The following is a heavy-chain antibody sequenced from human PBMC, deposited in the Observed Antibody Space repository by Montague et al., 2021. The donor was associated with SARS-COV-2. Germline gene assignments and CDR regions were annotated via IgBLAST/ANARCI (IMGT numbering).Heavy chain of an antibody. D-gene: IGHD3-22*01. Sequence: SETLSLTCTVSGGSISSSTNYWGWIRQPPGKGLEWIASIYYSGSTYFNPSPKSRVAISIDTSKNQFSLKLSSVTAADTAVYYCARRPYYYDSSGQFDPWGQGVLVTVSS. V-gene: IGHV4-39*07. J-gene: IGHJ5*02. CDR2: IYYSGST. CDR1: GGSISSSTNY. CDR3: ARRPYYYDSSGQFDP.